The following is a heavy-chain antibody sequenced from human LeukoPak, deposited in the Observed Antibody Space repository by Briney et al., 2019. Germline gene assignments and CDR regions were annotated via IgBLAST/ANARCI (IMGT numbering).Heavy chain of an antibody. CDR2: FDPEDGET. CDR1: GYTLTELS. V-gene: IGHV1-24*01. J-gene: IGHJ3*02. CDR3: ARDESVFDI. D-gene: IGHD5/OR15-5a*01. Sequence: EASVKVSCKVSGYTLTELSMHWVRQAPGKGLEWMGGFDPEDGETIYAQKFQGRVTMTTDTSTSTAYMELRSLRSDDTAMYYCARDESVFDIWGPGTMVTVSS.